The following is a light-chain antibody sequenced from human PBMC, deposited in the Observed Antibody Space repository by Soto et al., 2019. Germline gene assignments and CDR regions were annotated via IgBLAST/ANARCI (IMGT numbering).Light chain of an antibody. CDR3: QQSFTAPRT. CDR1: QGTSNY. J-gene: IGKJ1*01. V-gene: IGKV1-39*01. CDR2: DAS. Sequence: DIQLTQSPSTLSASVGDRVTITCRASQGTSNYLNWYQQKPGKAPKLLIYDASTLQSGVPSRFSGSGSGTDFTLTISGLQPEDVGTYYCQQSFTAPRTLGQGTKVDI.